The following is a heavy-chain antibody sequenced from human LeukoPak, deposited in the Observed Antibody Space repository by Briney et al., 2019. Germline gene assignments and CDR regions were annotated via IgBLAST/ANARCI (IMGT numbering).Heavy chain of an antibody. CDR1: GYTLTELS. CDR2: FDPEDGET. Sequence: GASVKVSCKVSGYTLTELSMHWVRQAPGKGLEWMGGFDPEDGETIYAQKFQGRVTMTEDTSTDTAYMELSSLRSEDTAVYYCATAPPQYNWNDGYGMEVWGQGTTVTVSS. D-gene: IGHD1-1*01. V-gene: IGHV1-24*01. CDR3: ATAPPQYNWNDGYGMEV. J-gene: IGHJ6*02.